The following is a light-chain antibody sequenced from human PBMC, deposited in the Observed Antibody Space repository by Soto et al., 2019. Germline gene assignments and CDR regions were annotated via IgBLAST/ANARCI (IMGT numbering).Light chain of an antibody. CDR2: DAS. Sequence: ILMTQSPATLSVSPGERATLSCRASQSVSNNLAWYQQKPGQAPRLLIYDASTRATGIPARFSGSGSGTEFTLTISGLQSEDFVVYYCQQYNNWPAWTFGQGTKVEIK. CDR3: QQYNNWPAWT. V-gene: IGKV3-15*01. J-gene: IGKJ1*01. CDR1: QSVSNN.